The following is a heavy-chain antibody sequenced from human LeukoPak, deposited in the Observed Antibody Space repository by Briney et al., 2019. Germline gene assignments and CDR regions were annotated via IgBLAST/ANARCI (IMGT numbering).Heavy chain of an antibody. V-gene: IGHV1-8*03. CDR2: MNPNSGNT. CDR1: GYTFTSYD. Sequence: GASVKVSCKASGYTFTSYDINWVRQATGQGLEWMGWMNPNSGNTGYAQKFQGRVTITRNTSISTAYMGLSSLRSEDTAVYYCARGNTHSSSWYWGDYNWFDPWGQGTLVTVSS. CDR3: ARGNTHSSSWYWGDYNWFDP. J-gene: IGHJ5*02. D-gene: IGHD6-13*01.